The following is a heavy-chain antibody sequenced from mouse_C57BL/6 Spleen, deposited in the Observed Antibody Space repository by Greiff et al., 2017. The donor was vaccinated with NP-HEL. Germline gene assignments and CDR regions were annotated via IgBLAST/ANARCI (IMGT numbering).Heavy chain of an antibody. CDR1: GYTFTSYW. D-gene: IGHD2-1*01. Sequence: QVQLKQPGAELVRPGTSVKLSCKASGYTFTSYWMHWVKQRPGQGLEWIGVIDPSDSYTNYNQKFKGKATLTVDTSSSTAYMQLSSLTSEDSAVYYCARRGYGNYTWFAYWGQGTLVTVSA. V-gene: IGHV1-59*01. CDR3: ARRGYGNYTWFAY. CDR2: IDPSDSYT. J-gene: IGHJ3*01.